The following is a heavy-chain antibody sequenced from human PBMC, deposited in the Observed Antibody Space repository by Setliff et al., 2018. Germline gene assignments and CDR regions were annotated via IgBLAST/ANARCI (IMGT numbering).Heavy chain of an antibody. Sequence: SETLSLTCSVSGGSISNSSFYWGWFRQAPGRGLEWIGNIYYGGTTNYNPSLKSRVTISVDTSKNQFSLKVSSMTAADMAVYYCAREQWLDPPGYYYMDVWAKGTTVTVSS. D-gene: IGHD6-19*01. J-gene: IGHJ6*03. CDR2: IYYGGTT. V-gene: IGHV4-39*07. CDR3: AREQWLDPPGYYYMDV. CDR1: GGSISNSSFY.